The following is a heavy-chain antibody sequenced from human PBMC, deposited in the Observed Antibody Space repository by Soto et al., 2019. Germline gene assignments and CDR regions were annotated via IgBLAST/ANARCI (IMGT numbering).Heavy chain of an antibody. V-gene: IGHV3-64*01. J-gene: IGHJ3*02. CDR3: ARALGYAFDI. CDR1: GFTFSSYA. Sequence: PGGSLRLSCAASGFTFSSYAMHWVRQAPGKGLEYVSAISSNGGSTYYANSVKGGFTISRDNSKNTLYLQMGSLRAEDMAVYYCARALGYAFDIWGQGTMVTVSS. D-gene: IGHD7-27*01. CDR2: ISSNGGST.